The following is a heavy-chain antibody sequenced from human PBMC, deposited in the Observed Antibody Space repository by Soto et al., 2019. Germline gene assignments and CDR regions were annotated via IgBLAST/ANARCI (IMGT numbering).Heavy chain of an antibody. J-gene: IGHJ4*02. Sequence: GGSLRLSCAASGFVLSSYSMSWFRQAPGKGLEWVSYIGTGTRTRYYADSVKGRFTISRDNGKNSLFLQMNSLRAEDTALYYCARSYSYGFGYWGQGTLVTVS. CDR1: GFVLSSYS. V-gene: IGHV3-48*01. D-gene: IGHD5-18*01. CDR2: IGTGTRTR. CDR3: ARSYSYGFGY.